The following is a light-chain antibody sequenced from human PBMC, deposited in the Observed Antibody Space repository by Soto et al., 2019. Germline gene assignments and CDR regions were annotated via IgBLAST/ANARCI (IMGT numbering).Light chain of an antibody. Sequence: QSALTQPPSASGSPGQSVTISCTGTNSDFAGYNFVSWFQQHPGKAPRLIIYEVNERPSGVPHRFSGSKSGNTASLTISGLQADDEADYYCAVWDDSLNGYVFGTGTKLTVL. V-gene: IGLV2-8*01. CDR1: NSDFAGYNF. CDR3: AVWDDSLNGYV. J-gene: IGLJ1*01. CDR2: EVN.